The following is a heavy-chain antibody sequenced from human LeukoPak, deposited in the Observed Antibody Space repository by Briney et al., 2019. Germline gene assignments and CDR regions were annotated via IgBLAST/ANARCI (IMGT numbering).Heavy chain of an antibody. V-gene: IGHV3-9*01. CDR1: GFIFDDYA. J-gene: IGHJ4*02. D-gene: IGHD3-22*01. CDR2: ISWNGGRT. Sequence: PGGSLRLSCAASGFIFDDYAMHGVRQAPGKGLEWVSGISWNGGRTAYADSVKGRLTISRDNAKNSLYLQMNSLRAEDTALYYCAKPIYDSSGYTIVGFDYWGQGTLVTVSS. CDR3: AKPIYDSSGYTIVGFDY.